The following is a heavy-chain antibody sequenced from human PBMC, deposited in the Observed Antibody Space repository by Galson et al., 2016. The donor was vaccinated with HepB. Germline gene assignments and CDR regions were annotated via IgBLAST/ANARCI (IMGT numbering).Heavy chain of an antibody. D-gene: IGHD6-25*01. V-gene: IGHV3-33*08. CDR3: AREHPGIAAAILDY. CDR2: IWYDGSND. CDR1: GFTLNNYA. J-gene: IGHJ4*02. Sequence: SLRLSCAASGFTLNNYALNWVRQAPGKGLEWLALIWYDGSNDYYADSVKGRFTISRDNSKNTLYLQLNSLRAEDTAVYYCAREHPGIAAAILDYWGQGTLVTVST.